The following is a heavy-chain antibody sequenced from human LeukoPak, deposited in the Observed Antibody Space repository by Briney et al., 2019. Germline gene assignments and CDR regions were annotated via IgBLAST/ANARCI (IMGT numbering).Heavy chain of an antibody. CDR3: ARGDVDIVATSNLDY. CDR1: GDSVSSNSAA. D-gene: IGHD5-12*01. CDR2: TYYRSKWYN. Sequence: SQTLSLTCAISGDSVSSNSAAWNWIRQSPSRGLEWLGRTYYRSKWYNDYAVSVESRITINPDTSKNQFSLQLNSVTPEDTAVYYCARGDVDIVATSNLDYWGQGTLVTVSS. V-gene: IGHV6-1*01. J-gene: IGHJ4*02.